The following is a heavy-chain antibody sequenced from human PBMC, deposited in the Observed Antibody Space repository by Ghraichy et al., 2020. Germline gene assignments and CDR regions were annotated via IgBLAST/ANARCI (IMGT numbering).Heavy chain of an antibody. D-gene: IGHD3-16*01. Sequence: GGSLRLSCAASGFTFSSYAMSWVRQAPGRGLEWVSDISSSGGSIYYADSVKGRFTISRDNSKNTLYVQMNSLRAEDTAVYYCAKDAPIDSSHTGGIDNWGQGTLVTVSS. CDR3: AKDAPIDSSHTGGIDN. CDR2: ISSSGGSI. V-gene: IGHV3-23*01. CDR1: GFTFSSYA. J-gene: IGHJ4*02.